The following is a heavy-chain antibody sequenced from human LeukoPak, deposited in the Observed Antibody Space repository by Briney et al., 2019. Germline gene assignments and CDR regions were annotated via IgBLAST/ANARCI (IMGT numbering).Heavy chain of an antibody. CDR3: ARPLAAAGTLRTED. J-gene: IGHJ4*02. Sequence: SETLSLTCTVSGGSISSYHWGWIRQPPGKGLEWIGSIYYSGSTYYNPSLKSRVTISVDTSKNQFSLKLSSVTAADTAVYYCARPLAAAGTLRTEDWGQGTLVTVSS. V-gene: IGHV4-39*01. CDR1: GGSISSYH. CDR2: IYYSGST. D-gene: IGHD6-13*01.